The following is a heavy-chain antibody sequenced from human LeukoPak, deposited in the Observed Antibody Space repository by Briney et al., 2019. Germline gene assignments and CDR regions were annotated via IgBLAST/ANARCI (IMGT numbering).Heavy chain of an antibody. D-gene: IGHD3-16*01. J-gene: IGHJ4*02. CDR3: GRSAGFVHFDH. CDR2: INYYGKT. Sequence: KTSETLSLTCTVSGGSISSSSYYWGWIRQPPGKGLEWIGSINYYGKTYYNPSVKSRVTISVDTSKNQFSLMVRSVTAADTAVYYCGRSAGFVHFDHWGQGTLVTVTS. CDR1: GGSISSSSYY. V-gene: IGHV4-39*07.